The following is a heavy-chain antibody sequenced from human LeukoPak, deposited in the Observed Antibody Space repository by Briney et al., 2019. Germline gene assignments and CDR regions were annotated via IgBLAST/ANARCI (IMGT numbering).Heavy chain of an antibody. CDR1: GYTFTSYG. CDR3: ARELGYCSSTSCPHFDY. J-gene: IGHJ4*02. D-gene: IGHD2-2*01. Sequence: GASVKVSCKASGYTFTSYGISWLRQAPGQGLEWMGWISAYNGNTNYAQKLQGRVTMTTDTSTSTAYMELRSLRSDDTAVYYCARELGYCSSTSCPHFDYWGQGTLVTVSS. V-gene: IGHV1-18*01. CDR2: ISAYNGNT.